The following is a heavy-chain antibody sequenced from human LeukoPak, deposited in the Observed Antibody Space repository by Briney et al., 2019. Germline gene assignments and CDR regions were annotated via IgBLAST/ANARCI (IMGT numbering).Heavy chain of an antibody. CDR3: AKEYCSSTSCYVSD. D-gene: IGHD2-2*01. J-gene: IGHJ4*02. CDR1: GFTFSSYG. CDR2: IRYDGSNK. Sequence: GRSLRLSCAASGFTFSSYGMHWVRQAPGKGLEWVAFIRYDGSNKYYADSVKGRFTISRDNSKNTLYLQMNSLRAEDTAVYYCAKEYCSSTSCYVSDWGQGTLVTVSS. V-gene: IGHV3-30*02.